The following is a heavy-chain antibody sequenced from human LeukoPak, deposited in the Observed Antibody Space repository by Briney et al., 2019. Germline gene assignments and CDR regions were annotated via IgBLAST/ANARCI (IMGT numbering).Heavy chain of an antibody. V-gene: IGHV3-23*01. CDR1: GFTFSSYG. J-gene: IGHJ4*02. D-gene: IGHD4-11*01. Sequence: GGSLRLSCAASGFTFSSYGMSWVRQAPGKGLEWVSSLSGSGDSTYYADSVKGRFTISRDNAKNTLYLQMNSLRAEDTAVYYCARDQLATVSYDYWGQGTLVTVSS. CDR2: LSGSGDST. CDR3: ARDQLATVSYDY.